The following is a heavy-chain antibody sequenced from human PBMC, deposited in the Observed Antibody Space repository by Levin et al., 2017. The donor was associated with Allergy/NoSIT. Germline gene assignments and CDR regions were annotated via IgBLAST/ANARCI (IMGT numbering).Heavy chain of an antibody. CDR1: GFTFSNYG. CDR2: ITSGGRT. Sequence: PGGSLRLSCASAGFTFSNYGMSWVRQAPGKGLEWVSSITSGGRTEYADSVEGRFTVSRDNSKNTLCLQMNSLRAEDTAIYYCAKGGYCVNDVCSSTFDYWGRGTLVTVSS. D-gene: IGHD2-8*01. CDR3: AKGGYCVNDVCSSTFDY. J-gene: IGHJ4*02. V-gene: IGHV3-23*01.